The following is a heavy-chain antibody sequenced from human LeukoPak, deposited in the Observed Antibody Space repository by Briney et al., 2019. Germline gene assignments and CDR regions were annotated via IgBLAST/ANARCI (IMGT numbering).Heavy chain of an antibody. Sequence: PSETLSLTCTVSGGSISSYYWSWVRQPPGKGLEWIGYISYSGSTDYNPSLKSRVTISLDTPMNQFSLRLSSVTAADTAVYYCARETRLHSGSYSNDAFDIWGQGTMVTVSS. J-gene: IGHJ3*02. CDR1: GGSISSYY. CDR2: ISYSGST. D-gene: IGHD1-26*01. CDR3: ARETRLHSGSYSNDAFDI. V-gene: IGHV4-59*01.